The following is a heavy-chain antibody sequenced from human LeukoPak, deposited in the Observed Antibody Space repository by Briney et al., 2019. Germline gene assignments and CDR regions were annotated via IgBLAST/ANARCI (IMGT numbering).Heavy chain of an antibody. V-gene: IGHV1-46*01. Sequence: ASVKVSCKASGYTFTIYYIHWVRQAPGQGLEWMGIINPSGGSTSYAQKFQGRVTMTRDTSTSTVYMELSSLRSEDTAVYYCATAREYSSGWYYFDYWGQGTLVTVSS. CDR1: GYTFTIYY. CDR2: INPSGGST. D-gene: IGHD6-19*01. CDR3: ATAREYSSGWYYFDY. J-gene: IGHJ4*02.